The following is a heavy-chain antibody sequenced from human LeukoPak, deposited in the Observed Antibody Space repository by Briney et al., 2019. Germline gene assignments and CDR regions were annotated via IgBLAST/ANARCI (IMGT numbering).Heavy chain of an antibody. CDR3: ASGKWSGYLNYFDY. CDR2: ISSSSSYI. V-gene: IGHV3-21*01. CDR1: GFTFSSYS. J-gene: IGHJ4*02. Sequence: PGGSLRLSCAASGFTFSSYSMNWVRQAPGKGLEWVSSISSSSSYIYYADSVKGRFTISRDNAKNSLYLQMNSLRAEDTAVYYCASGKWSGYLNYFDYWGQGTLVTVSS. D-gene: IGHD3-3*01.